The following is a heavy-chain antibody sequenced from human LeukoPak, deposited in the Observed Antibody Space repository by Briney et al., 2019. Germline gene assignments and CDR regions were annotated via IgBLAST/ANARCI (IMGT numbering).Heavy chain of an antibody. CDR2: ISGSGGST. CDR3: ARIDYYDSSGYYGYFDY. J-gene: IGHJ4*02. D-gene: IGHD3-22*01. Sequence: GGSLRLSCAASGFIFSDYYMSWIRQAPGKGLEWVSAISGSGGSTYYADSVKGRFTISRDNSKNTLYLQMNSLRAEDTAVYYCARIDYYDSSGYYGYFDYWGQGTLVTVSS. V-gene: IGHV3-23*01. CDR1: GFIFSDYY.